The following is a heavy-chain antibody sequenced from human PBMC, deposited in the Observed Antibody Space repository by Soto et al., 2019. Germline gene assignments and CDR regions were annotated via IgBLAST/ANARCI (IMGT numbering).Heavy chain of an antibody. CDR3: ARDLLDITMVRGVISYFMDV. D-gene: IGHD3-10*01. CDR1: GFTFSSYG. J-gene: IGHJ6*03. Sequence: GGSLRLSCAASGFTFSSYGMHWVRQAPGKGLEWVAVIWYDGSNKYYADSVKGRFTISRDNSKNTLYLQMNSLRAEDTAVYYCARDLLDITMVRGVISYFMDVWGKGTKVTGSS. CDR2: IWYDGSNK. V-gene: IGHV3-33*01.